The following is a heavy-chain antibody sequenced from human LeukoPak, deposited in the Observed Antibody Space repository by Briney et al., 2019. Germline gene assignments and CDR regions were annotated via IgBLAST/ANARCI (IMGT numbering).Heavy chain of an antibody. Sequence: GGSLRLSCAASGFTVSSNYMSWVRQAPGKGLEWVSVIYSGGSTYYADSVKGRFTISRDNSKNTLYLQMNSLRAKDTAVYYCARKTDSGGQGDYWGPGTLVTVSS. CDR1: GFTVSSNY. D-gene: IGHD3-22*01. CDR2: IYSGGST. V-gene: IGHV3-66*01. J-gene: IGHJ4*02. CDR3: ARKTDSGGQGDY.